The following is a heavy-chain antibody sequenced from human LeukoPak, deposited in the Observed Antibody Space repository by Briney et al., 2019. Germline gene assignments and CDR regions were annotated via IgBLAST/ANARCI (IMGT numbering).Heavy chain of an antibody. J-gene: IGHJ6*02. CDR3: ARGFDCSSTSCSCMDV. D-gene: IGHD2-2*01. CDR2: IWFDGSNI. CDR1: GFMFGSFA. V-gene: IGHV3-33*01. Sequence: GGSLRLSCAASGFMFGSFAMHWVRQAPGKGLEWVAVIWFDGSNIHYVDSVKDRFTISRDNAKNSLYLQMNSLRAEDTAVYYCARGFDCSSTSCSCMDVWGQGTTVTVSS.